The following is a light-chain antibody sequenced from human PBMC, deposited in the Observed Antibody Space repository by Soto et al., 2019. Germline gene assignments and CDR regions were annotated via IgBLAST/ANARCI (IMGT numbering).Light chain of an antibody. CDR1: DNINTF. V-gene: IGKV1-39*01. J-gene: IGKJ5*01. CDR2: GAS. CDR3: QQNYSLPVT. Sequence: DIQMTQSPSSLSASIGDRVTITCRASDNINTFLNWYHQRPGKAPDPLIYGASSLKTGVPSRFSGSGSGTHFTLTIAGLQAADFATYYCQQNYSLPVTFGQGTRLEI.